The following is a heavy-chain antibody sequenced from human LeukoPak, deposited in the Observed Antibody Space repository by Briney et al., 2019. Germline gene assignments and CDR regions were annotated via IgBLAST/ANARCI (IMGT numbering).Heavy chain of an antibody. J-gene: IGHJ5*02. Sequence: SETLSLTCTVSGGSISSSSYYWGWIRQPPGKGLEWIGSIYYSGSTYYNPSLKSRVTISVDTSKNQFSLKLSSVTAADTAVYYCAREGGQQLATTKLNWFDPWGQGTLVTVSS. D-gene: IGHD6-13*01. CDR1: GGSISSSSYY. V-gene: IGHV4-39*07. CDR2: IYYSGST. CDR3: AREGGQQLATTKLNWFDP.